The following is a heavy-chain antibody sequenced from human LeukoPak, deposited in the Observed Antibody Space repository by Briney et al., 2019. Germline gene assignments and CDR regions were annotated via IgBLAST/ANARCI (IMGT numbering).Heavy chain of an antibody. CDR2: IRGEGGST. J-gene: IGHJ4*02. Sequence: PGGSLRLSCAASGFTFSNYAMSWVRQAPGKGLEGVSGIRGEGGSTYYADSVKVRFTISRDNSKNTRDLQMNSLRAEDTAVYYCAKHYDYVWGSYRHYFDYWGQGTLVPVSS. CDR3: AKHYDYVWGSYRHYFDY. D-gene: IGHD3-16*02. CDR1: GFTFSNYA. V-gene: IGHV3-23*01.